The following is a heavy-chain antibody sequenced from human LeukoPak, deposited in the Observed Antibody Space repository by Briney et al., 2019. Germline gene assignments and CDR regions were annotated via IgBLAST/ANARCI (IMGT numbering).Heavy chain of an antibody. D-gene: IGHD3-22*01. CDR1: GITLSNYG. J-gene: IGHJ4*02. CDR2: ISGSGGST. CDR3: AKRGVVIRVILVGFHKEAYYFDS. V-gene: IGHV3-23*01. Sequence: GGSLRLSCAVSGITLSNYGISWVRPAPGKGLEWVAGISGSGGSTNYADSVKGRFSISRDNPKNTLYLQMNSLRAEDTAVYFCAKRGVVIRVILVGFHKEAYYFDSWGQGALVTVSS.